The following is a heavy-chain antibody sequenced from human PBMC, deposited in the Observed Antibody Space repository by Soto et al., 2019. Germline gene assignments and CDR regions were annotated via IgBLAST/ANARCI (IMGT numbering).Heavy chain of an antibody. CDR2: ISGSGGST. V-gene: IGHV3-23*01. Sequence: GGSLRLSCAASGFTFSSYAMSWVRQAPGKGLEWVSAISGSGGSTYYADSVKGRFTISRDNSKNTLYLQMNSLRAEDTAVYYCANRPLLYYDYIWGTNGAFDIWGQGTMVTVSS. CDR1: GFTFSSYA. CDR3: ANRPLLYYDYIWGTNGAFDI. D-gene: IGHD3-16*01. J-gene: IGHJ3*02.